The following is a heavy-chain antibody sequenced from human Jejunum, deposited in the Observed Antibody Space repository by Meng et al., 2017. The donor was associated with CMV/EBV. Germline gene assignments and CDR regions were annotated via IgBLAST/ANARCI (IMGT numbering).Heavy chain of an antibody. J-gene: IGHJ4*02. CDR1: GISFSNYW. D-gene: IGHD4-23*01. V-gene: IGHV3-7*01. CDR3: ARGVVTGVDYFDH. CDR2: INQDGSER. Sequence: SGISFSNYWMSWVRQAPGKGLEWVANINQDGSERYYVDSVKGRFTISRDDAKNSLFLQMGSLRDEDTAVYYCARGVVTGVDYFDHWGQGTLVTVSS.